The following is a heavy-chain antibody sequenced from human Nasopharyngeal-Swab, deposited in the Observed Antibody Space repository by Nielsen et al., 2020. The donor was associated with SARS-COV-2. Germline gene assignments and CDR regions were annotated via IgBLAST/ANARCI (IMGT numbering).Heavy chain of an antibody. V-gene: IGHV3-48*02. CDR1: GFNFSSYS. Sequence: GGSLRLSCAASGFNFSSYSMNWVRQAPGKGLEWVSYISSSSSTIYYADSVKGRFIISRDNAKNSLYLQMNSLRDEDTAVYYCARDETRLGYFDLWGRGTPVTVSS. J-gene: IGHJ2*01. CDR2: ISSSSSTI. CDR3: ARDETRLGYFDL. D-gene: IGHD6-19*01.